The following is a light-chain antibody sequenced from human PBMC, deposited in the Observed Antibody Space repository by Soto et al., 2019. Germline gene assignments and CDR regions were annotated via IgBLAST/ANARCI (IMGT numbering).Light chain of an antibody. CDR1: QSIDSN. Sequence: EIVMTQSPATLSVSPGERATLSCRASQSIDSNLAWYQQKPGQAPSLLIYGASTRATGIPARFSGSGSGIDFTLTIGSLQSEDSAVYFCQQYNNWPPYTFGQGTKLEIK. J-gene: IGKJ2*01. CDR2: GAS. V-gene: IGKV3D-15*01. CDR3: QQYNNWPPYT.